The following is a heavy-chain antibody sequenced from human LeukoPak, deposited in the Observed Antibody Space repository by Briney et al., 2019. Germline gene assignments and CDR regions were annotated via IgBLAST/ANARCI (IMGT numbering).Heavy chain of an antibody. Sequence: GASVKVSCKASGYTFTDYYMHWVQQAPGKGLEWMGRVDPEDGETIYAEKFQGRVTITADTSTDTAYMELSSLRYEDTAVYYCATGGLTTTAGYFIWGQGTMVTVS. CDR3: ATGGLTTTAGYFI. CDR1: GYTFTDYY. D-gene: IGHD4/OR15-4a*01. J-gene: IGHJ3*02. CDR2: VDPEDGET. V-gene: IGHV1-69-2*01.